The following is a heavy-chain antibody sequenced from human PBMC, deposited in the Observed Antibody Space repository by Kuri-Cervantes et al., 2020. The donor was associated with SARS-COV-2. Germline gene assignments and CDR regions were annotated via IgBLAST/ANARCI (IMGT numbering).Heavy chain of an antibody. CDR2: IIPIFGTA. V-gene: IGHV1-69*05. CDR1: GGTFSSYA. CDR3: ASWGRDWYFDL. Sequence: SVKVSCKASGGTFSSYAISWVRQAPGQGLEWMGGIIPIFGTANYAQKFQGRVTMTRNTSISTAYMELSSLRSEDTAVYYCASWGRDWYFDLWGRGTLVTVSS. J-gene: IGHJ2*01. D-gene: IGHD3-16*01.